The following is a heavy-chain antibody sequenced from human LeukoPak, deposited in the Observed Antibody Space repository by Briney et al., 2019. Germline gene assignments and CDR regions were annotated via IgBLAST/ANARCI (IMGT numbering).Heavy chain of an antibody. CDR3: ARGYIYGFES. D-gene: IGHD5-18*01. J-gene: IGHJ4*02. CDR1: GFSISNYW. V-gene: IGHV3-74*01. CDR2: INSDGSST. Sequence: GGSLRLSCAASGFSISNYWMHWVRQAPGNGMVWVSRINSDGSSTTYAYSVKGRLTLSRDNAKNTLYLQMNSLRAEDTAVYYCARGYIYGFESWGQGTLVTVSS.